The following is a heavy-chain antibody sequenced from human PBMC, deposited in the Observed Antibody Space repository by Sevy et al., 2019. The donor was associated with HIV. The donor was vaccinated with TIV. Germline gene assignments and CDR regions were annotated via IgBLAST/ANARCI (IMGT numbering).Heavy chain of an antibody. J-gene: IGHJ6*02. CDR1: GFTFSSAW. CDR2: IKSKTDGGTI. D-gene: IGHD5-12*01. CDR3: ITDPGYRGYDEEVINYYYYGMDV. Sequence: GGSLRLSCAASGFTFSSAWMSWVRLAPGKGLGWVGRIKSKTDGGTIDYAAPVKGRFTISREDSKNTLYLQMNSLKTEDTAVYYCITDPGYRGYDEEVINYYYYGMDVWGQGTTVTVSS. V-gene: IGHV3-15*01.